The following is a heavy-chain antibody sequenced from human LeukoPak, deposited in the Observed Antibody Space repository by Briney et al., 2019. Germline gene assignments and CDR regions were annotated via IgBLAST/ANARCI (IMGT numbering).Heavy chain of an antibody. CDR3: ARGRIVGATTADY. CDR1: GYTFTSYA. Sequence: GASVKVSCKASGYTFTSYAMHWVRQAPGQRLEWMGWINAGNGNTKYSQKFQGRVTITRDTSASTAYMELSSLRSEDTAVYYCARGRIVGATTADYWGQGTLVTVSS. D-gene: IGHD1-26*01. V-gene: IGHV1-3*01. J-gene: IGHJ4*02. CDR2: INAGNGNT.